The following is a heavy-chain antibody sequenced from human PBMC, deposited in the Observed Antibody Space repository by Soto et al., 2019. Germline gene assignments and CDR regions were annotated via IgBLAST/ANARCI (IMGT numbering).Heavy chain of an antibody. CDR1: GFTFDDYA. V-gene: IGHV3-9*01. Sequence: GGSLRLSCAASGFTFDDYAVHWVRQAPGKGLEWVSGISWNSGSIGYADSVKGRFTISRDNAKNSLYLQMNSLRAEDTALYYCAKGPYDSSGYFYGMDVWGQGTTVTVSS. CDR2: ISWNSGSI. J-gene: IGHJ6*02. CDR3: AKGPYDSSGYFYGMDV. D-gene: IGHD3-22*01.